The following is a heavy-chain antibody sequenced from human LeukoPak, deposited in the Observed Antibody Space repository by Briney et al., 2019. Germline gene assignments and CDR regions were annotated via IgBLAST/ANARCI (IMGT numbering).Heavy chain of an antibody. V-gene: IGHV1-18*01. J-gene: IGHJ4*02. CDR2: ISAYNGRT. CDR1: GYTFTSSY. D-gene: IGHD1-26*01. Sequence: GASVKVSCKASGYTFTSSYINWARQAPGQRLEWMGWISAYNGRTNYAQKFQGRVTMTTDSSTSTAYMDLTSLRSDDTAVYYCARGGTYYPCIDYWGQGTLVTVSS. CDR3: ARGGTYYPCIDY.